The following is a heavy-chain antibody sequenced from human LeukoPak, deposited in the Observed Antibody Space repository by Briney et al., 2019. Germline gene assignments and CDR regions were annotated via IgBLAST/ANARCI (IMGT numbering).Heavy chain of an antibody. J-gene: IGHJ3*02. Sequence: PGGSLRLSCVASGVTLSDHYMDWVRQAPGKGLEWIGRVRTKANDYRTENAASLKDRFIISRDDSKNSLYLQMNSLRAEDTAVYYCARDRAGGSPRGAFDIWGQGTMVTVSS. CDR2: VRTKANDYRT. V-gene: IGHV3-72*01. CDR1: GVTLSDHY. D-gene: IGHD2-15*01. CDR3: ARDRAGGSPRGAFDI.